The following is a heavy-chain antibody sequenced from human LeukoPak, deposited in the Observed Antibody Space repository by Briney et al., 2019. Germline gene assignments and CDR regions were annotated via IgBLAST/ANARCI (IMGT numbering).Heavy chain of an antibody. CDR3: ARAFGYCSSTSCPDAFDI. D-gene: IGHD2-2*01. J-gene: IGHJ3*02. CDR1: GFTFSSYS. V-gene: IGHV3-21*01. CDR2: ISSSSSYI. Sequence: GGSLRLSCAASGFTFSSYSMNWVRQAPGKGLEWVSSISSSSSYIYYADSVKGRFTISRDNAKNSLYLQMNSLRAEGTAVYYCARAFGYCSSTSCPDAFDIWGQGTMVTVSS.